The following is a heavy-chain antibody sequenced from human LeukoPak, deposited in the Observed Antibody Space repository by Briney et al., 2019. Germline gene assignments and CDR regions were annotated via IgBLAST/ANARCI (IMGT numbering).Heavy chain of an antibody. J-gene: IGHJ4*02. D-gene: IGHD3-3*01. CDR3: ARNTDYDLWSGYYTLDY. CDR1: GGSISSYY. V-gene: IGHV4-59*01. Sequence: NPSETLSLTCTVSGGSISSYYWSGIRQPPGKGLEWIGYIYYSGSTNYNPSLKSRVTISVDTSKNQFSLKLSSVTAADTAVYYCARNTDYDLWSGYYTLDYWGQGTLVTVSS. CDR2: IYYSGST.